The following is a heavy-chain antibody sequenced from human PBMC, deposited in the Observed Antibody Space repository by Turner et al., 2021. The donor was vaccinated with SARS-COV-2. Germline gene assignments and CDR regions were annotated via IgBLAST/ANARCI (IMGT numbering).Heavy chain of an antibody. CDR2: INPNSGGT. D-gene: IGHD5-12*01. J-gene: IGHJ4*02. V-gene: IGHV1-2*02. CDR3: ARSVSWLQSLTVDY. Sequence: VQLVQSGAEVKKPGALMHVSCKAPGYTFAGYDIHWVRQAPGQGLKWMGGINPNSGGTNYEQRFQGRVTMTGDTSISTAYMELSTLRSDDTAVYYCARSVSWLQSLTVDYWGQGTLVTVSS. CDR1: GYTFAGYD.